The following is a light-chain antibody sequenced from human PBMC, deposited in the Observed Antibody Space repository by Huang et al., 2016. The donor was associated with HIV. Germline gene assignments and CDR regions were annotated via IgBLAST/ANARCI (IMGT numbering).Light chain of an antibody. CDR2: DAS. Sequence: DIELTQSPDTLSLSPGQRASLFCRASHHIGSSLAWYQYKPGQAPRLLIYDASNRATDIAARFSGSGSGTDFTLTSSSLKVEEFGFYYCQQRSTLITFGQGTRLE. CDR1: HHIGSS. CDR3: QQRSTLIT. J-gene: IGKJ5*01. V-gene: IGKV3-11*01.